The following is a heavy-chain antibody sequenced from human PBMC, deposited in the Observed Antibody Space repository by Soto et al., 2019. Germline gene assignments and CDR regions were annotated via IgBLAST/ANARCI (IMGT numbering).Heavy chain of an antibody. Sequence: GGSLRLSCAASGFTFSGYSMNWVRQAPGKGLECVSSISSSSSYIYYADSVKGRFTISRDNAKNSLYLQMNSLRAEDTAVYYCARDRGPDFPFDYWGQGTLVTVSS. J-gene: IGHJ4*02. CDR2: ISSSSSYI. CDR1: GFTFSGYS. D-gene: IGHD3-10*01. CDR3: ARDRGPDFPFDY. V-gene: IGHV3-21*01.